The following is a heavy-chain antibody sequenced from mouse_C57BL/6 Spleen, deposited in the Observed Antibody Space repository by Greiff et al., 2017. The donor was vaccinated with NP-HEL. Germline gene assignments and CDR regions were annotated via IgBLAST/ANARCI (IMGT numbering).Heavy chain of an antibody. D-gene: IGHD2-10*01. Sequence: EVQLVESGGGLVKPGGSLKLSCAASGFTFSDYGMHWVRQAPEKGLEWVAYISSGSSTIYYADTVKGRFTISRDNAKNTLFLQMTSLRSEDTAMYYCAMAYHYAMDYWGQGTSVTVSS. CDR2: ISSGSSTI. CDR3: AMAYHYAMDY. V-gene: IGHV5-17*01. J-gene: IGHJ4*01. CDR1: GFTFSDYG.